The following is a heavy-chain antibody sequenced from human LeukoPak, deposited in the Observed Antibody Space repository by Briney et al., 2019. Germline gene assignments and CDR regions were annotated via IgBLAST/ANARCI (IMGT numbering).Heavy chain of an antibody. V-gene: IGHV4-59*01. Sequence: SETLSLTCSVSGDSITNYFWSWIRQPPGKGLEWIGYIYYTGNTNYKPSLKSRVTISVDTSTNQFSLRLRSVTAADTAVYYCARGRVAYSAYYFDYWGRGTLVTVSS. J-gene: IGHJ4*02. CDR1: GDSITNYF. CDR2: IYYTGNT. CDR3: ARGRVAYSAYYFDY. D-gene: IGHD2-15*01.